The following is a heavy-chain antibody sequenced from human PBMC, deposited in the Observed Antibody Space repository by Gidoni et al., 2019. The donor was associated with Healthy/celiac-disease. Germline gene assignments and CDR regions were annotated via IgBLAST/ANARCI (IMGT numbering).Heavy chain of an antibody. CDR2: ISASGAST. J-gene: IGHJ3*02. D-gene: IGHD3-22*01. CDR1: GFTFSSYA. Sequence: EVQLLESGGGLVQPGGSLRLSCAASGFTFSSYAMSWVRQAPGKGLQWVSVISASGASTYHADSAKGRFTISRDNSKNTVYLQMNSLRAEDTAVYYCAKDLNPSGSLDAFDIWGQGTMVTVSS. V-gene: IGHV3-23*01. CDR3: AKDLNPSGSLDAFDI.